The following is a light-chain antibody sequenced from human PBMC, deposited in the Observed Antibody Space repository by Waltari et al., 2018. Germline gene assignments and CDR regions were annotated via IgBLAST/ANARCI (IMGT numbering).Light chain of an antibody. CDR3: MQSLQTPPWT. J-gene: IGKJ1*01. V-gene: IGKV2-28*01. CDR1: RSLLHSDGYNY. CDR2: WRS. Sequence: DIVMTQSPLPLPVTPGKPASIFCRSSRSLLHSDGYNYLDWYLQKPGPPPQLLIYWRSNRASGVPDRFSGRGSGADFTLEISRVEAEDVGVYYCMQSLQTPPWTFGQGTKVEIK.